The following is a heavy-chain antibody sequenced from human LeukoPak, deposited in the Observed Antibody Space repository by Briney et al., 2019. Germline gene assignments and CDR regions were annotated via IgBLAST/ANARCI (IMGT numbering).Heavy chain of an antibody. D-gene: IGHD5-24*01. CDR3: ARGKDGYTRGDPLRFDY. V-gene: IGHV3-11*01. J-gene: IGHJ4*02. CDR1: GFTFSGCC. Sequence: GGSLRLSCAASGFTFSGCCMSWIRQAPGKGLEWVSYISSSGGTIYYADSVKGRFTISRDNAKNSLYLQMNSLRAEDTAVYYCARGKDGYTRGDPLRFDYWGQGILATVSS. CDR2: ISSSGGTI.